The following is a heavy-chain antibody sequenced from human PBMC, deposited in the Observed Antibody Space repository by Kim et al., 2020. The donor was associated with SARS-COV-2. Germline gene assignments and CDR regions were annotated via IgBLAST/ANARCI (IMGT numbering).Heavy chain of an antibody. Sequence: ASVKVSCKTSGYTFSTSGVSWVRQAPGQGLEWMGWITVYNGNTNYAQKLQGRVTMTTDTSTSTAYMELRSLTSDDTAVYYCARGGGSYWYVAYWGQGTLVTVSS. CDR3: ARGGGSYWYVAY. CDR2: ITVYNGNT. J-gene: IGHJ4*02. V-gene: IGHV1-18*01. D-gene: IGHD3-16*01. CDR1: GYTFSTSG.